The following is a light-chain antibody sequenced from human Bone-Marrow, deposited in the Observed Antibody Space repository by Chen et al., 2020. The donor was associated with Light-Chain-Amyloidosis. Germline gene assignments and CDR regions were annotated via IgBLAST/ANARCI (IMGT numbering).Light chain of an antibody. CDR3: QSADSSGTYEVI. Sequence: SYELTQPPSVSVSPGQTARITCSGDDLPTKYAYWHQQKPGQAPVLVIHRDTERPSGISERFSESSSGTTATLTISGVQAEDEADYHCQSADSSGTYEVIFGGGTKLTVL. J-gene: IGLJ2*01. CDR1: DLPTKY. V-gene: IGLV3-25*03. CDR2: RDT.